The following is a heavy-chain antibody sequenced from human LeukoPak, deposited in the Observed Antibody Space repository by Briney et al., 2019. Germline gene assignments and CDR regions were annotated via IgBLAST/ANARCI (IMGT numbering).Heavy chain of an antibody. Sequence: TSETLSLTCTVSGGSISSYYWSWIRQPPGKGLEWIGYIYYSGSTNYNPSLKSRVTISVGTSKNQFSLKLSSVTAADTAVYYCARVSIAVAGANALDYWGQGTLVTVSS. CDR2: IYYSGST. J-gene: IGHJ4*02. D-gene: IGHD6-19*01. CDR3: ARVSIAVAGANALDY. V-gene: IGHV4-59*08. CDR1: GGSISSYY.